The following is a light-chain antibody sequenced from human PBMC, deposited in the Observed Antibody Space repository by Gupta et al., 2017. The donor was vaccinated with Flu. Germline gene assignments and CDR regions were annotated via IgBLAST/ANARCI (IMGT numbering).Light chain of an antibody. J-gene: IGLJ2*01. CDR2: INSDGSH. Sequence: HLMLTQSPSASASLGASVQLTCTLNAGHNNYAVAWHQQLPEKGPRFLMKINSDGSHNKGDGVPDRSSGSTSGAVRNLTIPSLQSGDYAVYSCQKSLTGVVIFGGGTSLTVL. CDR3: QKSLTGVVI. CDR1: AGHNNYA. V-gene: IGLV4-69*01.